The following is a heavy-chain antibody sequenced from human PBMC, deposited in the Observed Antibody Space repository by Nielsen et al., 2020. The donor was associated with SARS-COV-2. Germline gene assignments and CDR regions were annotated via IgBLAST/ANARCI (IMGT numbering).Heavy chain of an antibody. CDR2: LYFGGSA. CDR1: GDSVTDNNY. Sequence: SETLSLTCTVAGDSVTDNNYLSWIRQSPGRGLEWIGCLYFGGSANYNPSLTSRVTISADTPKNQFSLHLSSVTAADTAIYYCARGFTNAYEPLRSWGPGILVTVSS. J-gene: IGHJ5*02. V-gene: IGHV4-61*01. CDR3: ARGFTNAYEPLRS. D-gene: IGHD2-21*01.